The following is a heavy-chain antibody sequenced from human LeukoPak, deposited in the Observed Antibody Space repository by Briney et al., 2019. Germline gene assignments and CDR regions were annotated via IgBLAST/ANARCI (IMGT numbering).Heavy chain of an antibody. CDR3: AKLGGQEVYNYYVGV. CDR2: IIDSGDIT. CDR1: GFTFSSYA. Sequence: GGSLRLSCAASGFTFSSYAMSSVRQAPGKGLEWVSGIIDSGDITYYANSVKGRFTISRDNSKNTLYLQMNSLRAEDTAVYYCAKLGGQEVYNYYVGVWGKGTTVAVSS. J-gene: IGHJ6*03. D-gene: IGHD3-16*01. V-gene: IGHV3-23*01.